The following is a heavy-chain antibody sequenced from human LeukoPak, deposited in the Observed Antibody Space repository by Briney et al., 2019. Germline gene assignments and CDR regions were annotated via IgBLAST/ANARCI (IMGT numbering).Heavy chain of an antibody. Sequence: SGTLSLTCAVSGGSISSSNWWSWVRQPPGKGLEWIGSIYYSGSTYYNPSLKSRVTISVDTSKNQFSLKLSSVTAADTAVYYCARTITMVRGAPYYFDYWGQGTLVTVSS. D-gene: IGHD3-10*01. CDR1: GGSISSSNW. V-gene: IGHV4-4*02. CDR3: ARTITMVRGAPYYFDY. J-gene: IGHJ4*02. CDR2: IYYSGST.